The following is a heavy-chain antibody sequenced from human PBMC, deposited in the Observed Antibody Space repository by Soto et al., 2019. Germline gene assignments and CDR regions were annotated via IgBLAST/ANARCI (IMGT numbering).Heavy chain of an antibody. CDR2: IGPNVDTA. D-gene: IGHD5-12*01. Sequence: QVQLVQSGAEVRQPASSVKVSCKTSGGTFSSYAISWVRQAPGQGLEWMGGIGPNVDTATYAQKFQGRVTTTADEFTSAAYMELSTLRSDDTAVYYCLRAVAIPGYPDYWCPGTLGCVSS. CDR3: LRAVAIPGYPDY. CDR1: GGTFSSYA. V-gene: IGHV1-69*12. J-gene: IGHJ4*02.